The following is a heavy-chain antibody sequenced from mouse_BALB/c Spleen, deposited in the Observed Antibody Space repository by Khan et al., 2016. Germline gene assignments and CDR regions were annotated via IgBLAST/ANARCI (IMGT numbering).Heavy chain of an antibody. V-gene: IGHV5-17*02. J-gene: IGHJ4*01. CDR2: ISRDSTTI. Sequence: EVELVESGGGLVQPGGSRKLSCAASGFTFSYFGMYWIRQAPEKGLEWVAYISRDSTTIYYAATLRSRFTISRDNPKNTLFLQLNSITTEETAMYYCAPSDYDYAMDYWGHGTSVTVSA. CDR1: GFTFSYFG. D-gene: IGHD2-4*01. CDR3: APSDYDYAMDY.